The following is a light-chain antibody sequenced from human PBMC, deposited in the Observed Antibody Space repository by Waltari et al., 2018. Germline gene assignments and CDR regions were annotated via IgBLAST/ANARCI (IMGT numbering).Light chain of an antibody. Sequence: QSALTQPRSVSGSPGQSVTISCTGTSSDAGGYHSFSWYQQQPGKAPTLVIYDFSKRPSGVPDRFSGSKSANTASLTISGLQAEDEADYYCCSYAGSYTLEVFGGGTKLTVL. J-gene: IGLJ3*02. V-gene: IGLV2-11*01. CDR1: SSDAGGYHS. CDR2: DFS. CDR3: CSYAGSYTLEV.